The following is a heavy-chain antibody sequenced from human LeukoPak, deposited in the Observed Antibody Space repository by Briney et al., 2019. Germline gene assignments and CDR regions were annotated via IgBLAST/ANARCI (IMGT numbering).Heavy chain of an antibody. CDR3: ARTSGSYSPYYYGMDV. CDR2: ISSSSYI. CDR1: GFTFSSYS. Sequence: PGGSLRLSCAASGFTFSSYSMNWVRQAPGKGLEWVSSISSSSYIYYADSVKGRFTISRDNAKNSLYLQMNSLRAEDTAVYYCARTSGSYSPYYYGMDVWGQGTTVTVSS. J-gene: IGHJ6*02. D-gene: IGHD1-26*01. V-gene: IGHV3-21*01.